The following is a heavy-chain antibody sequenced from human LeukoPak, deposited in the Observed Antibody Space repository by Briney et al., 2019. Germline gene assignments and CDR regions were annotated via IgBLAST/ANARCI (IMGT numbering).Heavy chain of an antibody. V-gene: IGHV3-7*01. CDR1: GFTFSSYW. D-gene: IGHD3-16*01. J-gene: IGHJ4*02. CDR2: IKQDGSEK. Sequence: GGSLRLSCAASGFTFSSYWMSWVRQAPGKGLEWVANIKQDGSEKYYVDSVKGRFTISRDNAKNSLYLQMNGLGAEDTAVYYCARELNGYGYYFFDYWGPGTLVTVSS. CDR3: ARELNGYGYYFFDY.